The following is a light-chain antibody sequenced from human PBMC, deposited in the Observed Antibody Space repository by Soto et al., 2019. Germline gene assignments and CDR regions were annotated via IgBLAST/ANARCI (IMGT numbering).Light chain of an antibody. CDR1: SSDVGSYNL. CDR2: EGS. V-gene: IGLV2-23*01. J-gene: IGLJ1*01. Sequence: QSVLTQPASVSGSPGQSITISCTGTSSDVGSYNLVSWYQQHPDKSPKLIIYEGSKRPSGASSRFSGSKSGNTASLTISGLLPEDEADYYCCSYANSGTFVFGTGTKVTVL. CDR3: CSYANSGTFV.